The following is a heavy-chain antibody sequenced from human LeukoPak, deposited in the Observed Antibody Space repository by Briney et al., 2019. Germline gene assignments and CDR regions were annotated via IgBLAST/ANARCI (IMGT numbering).Heavy chain of an antibody. CDR1: GGTFSSYA. CDR2: IIPIFGTA. CDR3: ARQRVGAVAGNAFDI. J-gene: IGHJ3*02. Sequence: GASVKVSCKGSGGTFSSYAISWVRQAPGQGLELMGGIIPIFGTANYAQKFQGRVTITADKSTSTASMELSSLSSEDTAVYYCARQRVGAVAGNAFDIWGQGTMVTVSS. V-gene: IGHV1-69*06. D-gene: IGHD6-19*01.